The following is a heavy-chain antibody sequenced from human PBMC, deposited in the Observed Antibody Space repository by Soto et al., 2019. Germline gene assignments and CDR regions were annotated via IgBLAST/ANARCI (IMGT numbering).Heavy chain of an antibody. CDR2: IYYSGST. D-gene: IGHD3-9*01. V-gene: IGHV4-59*01. CDR3: ARVGRYFDWTSSYYFDY. CDR1: GGSISSYY. Sequence: SETLSLTCTVSGGSISSYYWSWIRQPPGKGLEWIGYIYYSGSTNYNPSLKSRVTISVDTSKNQFSLKLSSVTAADTAVYYCARVGRYFDWTSSYYFDYWGQGTLVTVSS. J-gene: IGHJ4*02.